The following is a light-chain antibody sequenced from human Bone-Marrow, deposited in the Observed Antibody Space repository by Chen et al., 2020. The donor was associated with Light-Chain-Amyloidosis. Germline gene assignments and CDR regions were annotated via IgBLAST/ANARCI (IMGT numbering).Light chain of an antibody. V-gene: IGLV1-47*01. CDR2: RNN. CDR3: AAWDDSMSGRV. Sequence: QPVLTHPPSASGTPSHTLTVSCSGSSSTIGSNYVYWLQQLPGTAAKLLTYRNNQRPSGVPDRFCGTKSGTSAFLGISGHRYEDEADYYCAAWDDSMSGRVFGGGTKLTVL. CDR1: SSTIGSNY. J-gene: IGLJ3*02.